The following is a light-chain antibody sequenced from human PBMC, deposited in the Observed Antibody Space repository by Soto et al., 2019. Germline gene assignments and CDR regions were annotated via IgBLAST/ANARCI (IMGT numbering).Light chain of an antibody. V-gene: IGKV3-20*01. J-gene: IGKJ4*01. Sequence: ENVLTQSPGTLSLSPGERATLSCRASQSLSSSYLAWYQQKPGQAHRLLIYGASSRATGIPDRFSGSGSGTDFTLTISRLEPEDFAVYYCKQFVTSPLTFGGGTKVDI. CDR2: GAS. CDR1: QSLSSSY. CDR3: KQFVTSPLT.